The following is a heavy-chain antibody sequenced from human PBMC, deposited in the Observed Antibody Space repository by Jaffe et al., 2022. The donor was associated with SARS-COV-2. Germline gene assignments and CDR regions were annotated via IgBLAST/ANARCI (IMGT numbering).Heavy chain of an antibody. CDR3: ARDSGEMYSSSWYFDY. CDR1: GFTVSSNY. J-gene: IGHJ4*02. D-gene: IGHD6-13*01. CDR2: IYSGGST. V-gene: IGHV3-53*01. Sequence: EVQLVESGGGLIQPGGSLRLSCAASGFTVSSNYMSWVRQAPGKGLEWVSVIYSGGSTYYADSVKGRFTISRDNSKNTLYLQMNSLRAEDTAVYYCARDSGEMYSSSWYFDYWGQGTLVTVSS.